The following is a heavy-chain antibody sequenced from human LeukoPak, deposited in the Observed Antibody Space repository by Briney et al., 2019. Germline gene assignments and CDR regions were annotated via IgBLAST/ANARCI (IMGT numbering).Heavy chain of an antibody. D-gene: IGHD3-10*01. CDR2: INPDSGGT. J-gene: IGHJ5*02. CDR3: ARVREYYGSGGWFDP. CDR1: GYTFTGYY. Sequence: GASVKVSCKASGYTFTGYYMHWVRQAPGQGLEWMGWINPDSGGTNYAQKFQGRVTMTRDTSISTAYMELSRLRSDDTAVYYCARVREYYGSGGWFDPWGQGTLVAVSS. V-gene: IGHV1-2*02.